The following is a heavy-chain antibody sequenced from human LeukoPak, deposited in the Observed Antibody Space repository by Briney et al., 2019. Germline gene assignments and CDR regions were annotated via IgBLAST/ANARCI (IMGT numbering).Heavy chain of an antibody. V-gene: IGHV3-30*02. CDR2: IRYNGRTT. Sequence: GGSLRLSCVASGFTFSSSGMHWVRQAPGKGLEWVAFIRYNGRTTYYADSVKGRFTISRDNSKNTVFLQMYSLRAEDTAVYYCAKDLTVRGVIGAFDYWGQGTLVTVSS. D-gene: IGHD3-10*01. CDR3: AKDLTVRGVIGAFDY. CDR1: GFTFSSSG. J-gene: IGHJ4*02.